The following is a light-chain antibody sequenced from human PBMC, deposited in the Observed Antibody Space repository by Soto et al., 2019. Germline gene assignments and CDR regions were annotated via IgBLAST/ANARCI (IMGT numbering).Light chain of an antibody. CDR1: QSISTY. J-gene: IGKJ5*01. Sequence: DIQLTQSPSPLSASVVDRVAITCLASQSISTYLNWYQQKPGKAPKVLIYAASNLQSGVPPRFSGSGSGTDFTLTISSLQPEDVATYFCQQSYRTPITCGQGTRLEIK. CDR2: AAS. CDR3: QQSYRTPIT. V-gene: IGKV1-39*01.